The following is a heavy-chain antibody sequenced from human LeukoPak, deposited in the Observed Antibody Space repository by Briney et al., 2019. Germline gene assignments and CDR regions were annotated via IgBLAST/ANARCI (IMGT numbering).Heavy chain of an antibody. CDR2: ISSSSSYI. J-gene: IGHJ2*01. CDR1: GFTFSSYS. CDR3: ARDMVVNAIRTWYFDL. D-gene: IGHD2-21*01. V-gene: IGHV3-21*01. Sequence: GGSLRLSCAASGFTFSSYSMNWVRQAPGKGLEWVSSISSSSSYIYYADSVKGRFTISRDNAKNSLYLLMNSLRAEDTAVYYCARDMVVNAIRTWYFDLWGRGTLVTVSS.